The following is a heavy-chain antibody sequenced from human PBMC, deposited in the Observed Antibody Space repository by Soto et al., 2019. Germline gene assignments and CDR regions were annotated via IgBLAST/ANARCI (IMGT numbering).Heavy chain of an antibody. Sequence: ASVKVSCKASGYTFTSYGISWVRQAPGQGLEWMGWISAYNGNTNYAQKLQGRVTMTTDTSTSTAYMELRSLRSDDTAVYYCARDGRFTLATITAYDYWGQGTMVTVYS. CDR1: GYTFTSYG. CDR3: ARDGRFTLATITAYDY. CDR2: ISAYNGNT. J-gene: IGHJ4*02. V-gene: IGHV1-18*01. D-gene: IGHD5-12*01.